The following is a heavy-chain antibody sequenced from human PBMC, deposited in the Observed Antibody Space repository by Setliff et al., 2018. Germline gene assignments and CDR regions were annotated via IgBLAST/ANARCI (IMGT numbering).Heavy chain of an antibody. Sequence: SETLSLTCALSGGSITDRNWWNWVRQPPGKGLEWIGEMYHSGNTYYNPSLKSRVTISIDKSKNQFSLKLSSVTAADTAVYYCARHTESYSSGWPHSLISYFQHWGQGTLVTVSS. V-gene: IGHV4-4*02. CDR2: MYHSGNT. J-gene: IGHJ1*01. CDR1: GGSITDRNW. CDR3: ARHTESYSSGWPHSLISYFQH. D-gene: IGHD6-19*01.